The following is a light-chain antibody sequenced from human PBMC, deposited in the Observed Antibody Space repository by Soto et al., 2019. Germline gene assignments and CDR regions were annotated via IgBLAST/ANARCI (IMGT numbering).Light chain of an antibody. Sequence: SALTQPASVSGSPGQSITISCTGTSSDVGAYTYVSWYQQHPGKAPKLMIYEVSNRPSGVSDRFSGSRSGNTASLTISGLQAEDESDYYCSSYTSSSTWVFGGGTKLTVL. CDR1: SSDVGAYTY. J-gene: IGLJ3*02. V-gene: IGLV2-14*01. CDR3: SSYTSSSTWV. CDR2: EVS.